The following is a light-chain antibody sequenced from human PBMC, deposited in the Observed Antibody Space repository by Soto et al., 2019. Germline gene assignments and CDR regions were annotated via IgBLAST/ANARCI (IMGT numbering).Light chain of an antibody. Sequence: QSALTQPASVSGTPGQSITISCTGSNSDVGFYDFVSWYQHHPGRAPKLIVSEVSHRPSGVSNRFSGSKSGNTASLTISGLQSEDEADYYCISSTRDDVRYVFGTGTKVTVL. CDR2: EVS. CDR3: ISSTRDDVRYV. J-gene: IGLJ1*01. V-gene: IGLV2-14*01. CDR1: NSDVGFYDF.